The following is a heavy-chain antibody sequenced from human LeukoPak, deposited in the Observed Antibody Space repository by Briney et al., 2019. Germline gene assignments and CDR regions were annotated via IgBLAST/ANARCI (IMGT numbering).Heavy chain of an antibody. CDR3: AATTLVSPVEMGDY. J-gene: IGHJ4*02. V-gene: IGHV4-4*07. D-gene: IGHD5-24*01. CDR2: IYTSGST. CDR1: GGSISSYY. Sequence: SETLSLTCTVSGGSISSYYWSWIRQPAGKGLEWIRRIYTSGSTNYNPSLKSRVTMSVDTSKNQFSLKLSSVTAADTAVYYCAATTLVSPVEMGDYWGQGTLVTVSS.